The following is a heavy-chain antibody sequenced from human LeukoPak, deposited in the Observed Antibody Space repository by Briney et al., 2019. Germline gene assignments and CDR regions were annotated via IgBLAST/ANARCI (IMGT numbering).Heavy chain of an antibody. V-gene: IGHV1-46*01. CDR1: GYTFTSYY. J-gene: IGHJ5*02. D-gene: IGHD1-26*01. Sequence: SVKVSCMASGYTFTSYYMHWVRQAPGQGLEWMGIINPSGGSTSYAQKFQGRVTMTRDTSTSTVYMELSSLRSEDTAVYYFARGDSFAGATGSWGQGTLVTVSS. CDR2: INPSGGST. CDR3: ARGDSFAGATGS.